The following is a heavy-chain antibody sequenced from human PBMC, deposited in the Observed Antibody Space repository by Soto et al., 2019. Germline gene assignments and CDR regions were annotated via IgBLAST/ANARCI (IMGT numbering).Heavy chain of an antibody. CDR3: ARASGESYPGSRVFDS. V-gene: IGHV3-23*01. Sequence: EVQLLESGGDLVQPGGSLRLSCAASGFTFSSNAMSWVRQAPGKGLEWVSVITNTGGDTLYADSVKGRFTMSRDNSKNILYLQMNSLRAEDTAMYFCARASGESYPGSRVFDSWGQGTRVTVSS. CDR2: ITNTGGDT. J-gene: IGHJ4*02. CDR1: GFTFSSNA. D-gene: IGHD3-10*01.